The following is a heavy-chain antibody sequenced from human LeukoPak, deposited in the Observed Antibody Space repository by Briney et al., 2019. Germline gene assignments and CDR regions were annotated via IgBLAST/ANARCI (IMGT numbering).Heavy chain of an antibody. CDR3: ARDGYNLDYYYYMDV. V-gene: IGHV1-69*01. J-gene: IGHJ6*03. CDR1: GGTFGSYA. Sequence: ASMKVSCKASGGTFGSYAISWVRQAPGQGLEWMGGIIPIFGTANYAQKFQGRVTITADESTSTAYMELSSLRSEDTAVYYCARDGYNLDYYYYMDVWGKGTTVTVSS. CDR2: IIPIFGTA. D-gene: IGHD5-24*01.